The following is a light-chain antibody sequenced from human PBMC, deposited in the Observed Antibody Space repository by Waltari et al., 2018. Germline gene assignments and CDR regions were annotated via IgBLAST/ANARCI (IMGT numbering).Light chain of an antibody. CDR2: EVN. J-gene: IGLJ1*01. V-gene: IGLV2-23*02. CDR3: CSYAGSGIYV. Sequence: QSALTQPASVSGSPGQSIPLSCTGTSSDVGRYNLVSWFQQYPDKAPKLIIFEVNKRPSGVSNRFSGSKSGNTASLTISGLQAEDEADYYCCSYAGSGIYVFGSGAKVTVL. CDR1: SSDVGRYNL.